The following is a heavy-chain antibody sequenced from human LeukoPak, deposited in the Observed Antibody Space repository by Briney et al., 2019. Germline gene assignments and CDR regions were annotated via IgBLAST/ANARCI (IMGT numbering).Heavy chain of an antibody. D-gene: IGHD6-19*01. J-gene: IGHJ4*02. CDR1: GFTFSSCE. Sequence: GGSLRLSCAASGFTFSSCEMNWVRQAPGKGLEWVSYISSSGDTIYYADSVKGRFTISRDNAKNSLYLQMNSLRAEDTAIYYCARWKESGWVTDYWGQGTLVTVSS. V-gene: IGHV3-48*03. CDR2: ISSSGDTI. CDR3: ARWKESGWVTDY.